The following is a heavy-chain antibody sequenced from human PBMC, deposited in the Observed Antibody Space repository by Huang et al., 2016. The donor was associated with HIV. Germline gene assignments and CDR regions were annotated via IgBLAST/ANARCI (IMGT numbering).Heavy chain of an antibody. V-gene: IGHV3-23*01. CDR3: AKGYPLTYFDS. D-gene: IGHD5-18*01. J-gene: IGHJ4*02. Sequence: EVQLLESGGGLVQPGGSLRLSCTASGVIFSSSDMSWVRQAPGKGLEGVSSIRGGVTTTYYADSAKGRFTISRDTSKNTLFLQMNSLGAEDTAVYYCAKGYPLTYFDSWGQGTLVTVSS. CDR2: IRGGVTTT. CDR1: GVIFSSSD.